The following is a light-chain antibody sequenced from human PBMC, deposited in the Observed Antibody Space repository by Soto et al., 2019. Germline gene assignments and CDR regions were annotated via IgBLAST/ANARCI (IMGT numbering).Light chain of an antibody. Sequence: DIQMTQSPSTLSASVGDRVTITCRASQTISTWLAWYQQKPGKAPKLLIHRASSLGTGVPSRFSGSGSGTEFTLTITSLQPDDFATYYCQQSSSNSAFGPGTKVEIK. V-gene: IGKV1-5*03. CDR2: RAS. CDR1: QTISTW. CDR3: QQSSSNSA. J-gene: IGKJ1*01.